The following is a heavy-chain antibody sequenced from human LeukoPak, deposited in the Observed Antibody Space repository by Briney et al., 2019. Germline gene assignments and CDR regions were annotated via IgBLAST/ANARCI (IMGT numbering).Heavy chain of an antibody. CDR2: VSAANNP. CDR3: AMSVEMPPIPSFDY. D-gene: IGHD5-24*01. J-gene: IGHJ4*02. CDR1: GYIFTPHH. Sequence: ASVTVSFTTSGYIFTPHHIHWMRQAPGQGLELLGWVSAANNPEYSQKLQGRVVITRDASATTSYLELNSLRSEDTAVYYCAMSVEMPPIPSFDYWGQGTLVTVSS. V-gene: IGHV1-3*01.